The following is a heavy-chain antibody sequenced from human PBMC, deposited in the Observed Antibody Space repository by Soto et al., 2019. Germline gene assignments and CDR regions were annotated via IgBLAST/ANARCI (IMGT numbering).Heavy chain of an antibody. D-gene: IGHD2-8*01. V-gene: IGHV3-23*01. Sequence: PGGSLRLSCAASGFTFSSYAMSWVRQAPGKGLEWVSGIGGSGDGTYYAASVRGRFTVSRDNSNNKLFLQMNSLTAEDTAVYYCAKDAIPYNGVWDASALWRQGTKVTVSS. CDR1: GFTFSSYA. J-gene: IGHJ3*01. CDR3: AKDAIPYNGVWDASAL. CDR2: IGGSGDGT.